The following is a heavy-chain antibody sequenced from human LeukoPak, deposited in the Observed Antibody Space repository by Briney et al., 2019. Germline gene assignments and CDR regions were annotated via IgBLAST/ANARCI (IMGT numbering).Heavy chain of an antibody. V-gene: IGHV3-74*01. CDR2: INADGSIT. CDR1: GFTFGNSW. D-gene: IGHD1-14*01. CDR3: VVVVEPPDSDGFDV. Sequence: GGSLRLSCAASGFTFGNSWVHWVRQAPGKGLVWVSLINADGSITTYADSVKGRFTISRDNARNTLSLQMNSLTIKDTAVYYCVVVVEPPDSDGFDVWGQGTMITVSS. J-gene: IGHJ3*01.